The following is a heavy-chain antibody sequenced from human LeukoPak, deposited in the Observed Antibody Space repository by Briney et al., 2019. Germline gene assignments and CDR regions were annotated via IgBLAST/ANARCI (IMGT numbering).Heavy chain of an antibody. CDR2: IYTSGSTNY. Sequence: SETLSLTCTVSGGSISSYYWNWIRQPAGKGLEWIGRIYTSGSTNYNYNPSLKSRVTISVDTSKNQFSLKLSSVTAADTAVYYCARCDVIGAAAYDFWGQGTMVTVSS. V-gene: IGHV4-4*07. CDR1: GGSISSYY. CDR3: ARCDVIGAAAYDF. J-gene: IGHJ3*01. D-gene: IGHD2-2*01.